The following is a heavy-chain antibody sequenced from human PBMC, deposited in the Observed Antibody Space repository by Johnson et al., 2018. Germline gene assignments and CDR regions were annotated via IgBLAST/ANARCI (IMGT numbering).Heavy chain of an antibody. CDR1: GFSFTSYW. CDR3: ARRREGAVTAPIGY. CDR2: IYIGDFDT. V-gene: IGHV5-51*01. Sequence: VQLVESGAEVKKPGESLKISCQGSGFSFTSYWIGWVRQMPGKGLEWMGMIYIGDFDTRYSPSFQGQVTISADKSITTAYLQWSSLKASAPAIYFCARRREGAVTAPIGYWGQGTLVTVSS. D-gene: IGHD1-26*01. J-gene: IGHJ4*02.